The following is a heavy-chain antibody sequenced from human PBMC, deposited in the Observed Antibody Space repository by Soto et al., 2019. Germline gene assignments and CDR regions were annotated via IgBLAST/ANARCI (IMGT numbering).Heavy chain of an antibody. CDR3: ARGPSHNYDFWSGYYTGSIDY. D-gene: IGHD3-3*01. Sequence: EVQLVESGGGLVKPGGSLRLSCAASGFTFSSYSMNWVRQAPGKGLEWVSSISSSSSYIYYADSVKGRFTISRDNAKNALYLPMNSLRAEDTAVYYCARGPSHNYDFWSGYYTGSIDYWGQGTLVTVSS. CDR2: ISSSSSYI. J-gene: IGHJ4*02. CDR1: GFTFSSYS. V-gene: IGHV3-21*01.